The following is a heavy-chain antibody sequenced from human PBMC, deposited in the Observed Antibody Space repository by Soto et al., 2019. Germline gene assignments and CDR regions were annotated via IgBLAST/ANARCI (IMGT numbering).Heavy chain of an antibody. CDR3: ARYGSGYYYAVDY. CDR1: GGSISSGGYY. D-gene: IGHD3-22*01. J-gene: IGHJ4*02. CDR2: IYYSGST. V-gene: IGHV4-31*03. Sequence: SETLSLTCTVSGGSISSGGYYWSWIRQHPGKGLEWIGYIYYSGSTYYNPSLKSRVTISVDTSKNQFSLKLSSVTAADTAVYYCARYGSGYYYAVDYWGQGTLVTVSS.